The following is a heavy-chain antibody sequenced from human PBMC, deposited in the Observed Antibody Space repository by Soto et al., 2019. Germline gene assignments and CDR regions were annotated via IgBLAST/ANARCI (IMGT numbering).Heavy chain of an antibody. CDR2: IYYSGST. CDR1: GGSMDKNY. Sequence: QVRLQESGPRLVKPSETLSLTCTVSGGSMDKNYWSWIRQAPGKGLEWIGYIYYSGSTNYNPSLKSRVTISLDTSENQFSLRLNSVTAADTAVYYCARAGCNSANCYYWFFDIWGRGTLVTVSS. V-gene: IGHV4-59*01. D-gene: IGHD2-2*01. J-gene: IGHJ2*01. CDR3: ARAGCNSANCYYWFFDI.